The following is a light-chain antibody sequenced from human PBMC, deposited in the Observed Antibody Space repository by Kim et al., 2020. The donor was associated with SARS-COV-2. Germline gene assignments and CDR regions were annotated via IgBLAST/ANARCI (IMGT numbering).Light chain of an antibody. CDR2: SGS. V-gene: IGKV1-27*01. CDR1: QGIDKY. Sequence: SASVGERVTITCRASQGIDKYLAWYQQKPGEPPNLLIHSGSNLQSGVPSRFRGSGSGTEFTLTINSLQPEDVATYYCQKYDTAPRTFGQGTKLEI. J-gene: IGKJ1*01. CDR3: QKYDTAPRT.